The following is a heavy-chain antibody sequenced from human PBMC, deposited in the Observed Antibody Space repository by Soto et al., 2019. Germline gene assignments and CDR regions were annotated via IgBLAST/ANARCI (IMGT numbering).Heavy chain of an antibody. CDR2: IYYSGST. V-gene: IGHV4-59*08. D-gene: IGHD5-18*01. CDR3: ATHPEGWHSYGPFNWFDP. Sequence: QVQLQESGPGLVKPSETLSLTCTVSGGSISSYYWSWIRQPPGKGLEWIGYIYYSGSTNYNPSLKSRITIPRATSKNQFPLKPSSVTAADTAVYYGATHPEGWHSYGPFNWFDPWGQGTLVTVSS. CDR1: GGSISSYY. J-gene: IGHJ5*02.